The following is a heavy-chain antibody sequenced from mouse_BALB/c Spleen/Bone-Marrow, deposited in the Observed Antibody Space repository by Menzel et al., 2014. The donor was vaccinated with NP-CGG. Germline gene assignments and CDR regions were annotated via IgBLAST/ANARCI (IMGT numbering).Heavy chain of an antibody. CDR3: ARRSQGYAMDY. D-gene: IGHD3-2*02. Sequence: QVQLQQSGPGLVAPSQCLSITCTVSGFSLTSYGVHWVRQPPGKGLEWLGVIWAGGSTNYNSALMSRLSISKDNSKSQVFLKMNSLQTDDTAMYCCARRSQGYAMDYWGQGTSVTVSS. CDR2: IWAGGST. CDR1: GFSLTSYG. V-gene: IGHV2-9*02. J-gene: IGHJ4*01.